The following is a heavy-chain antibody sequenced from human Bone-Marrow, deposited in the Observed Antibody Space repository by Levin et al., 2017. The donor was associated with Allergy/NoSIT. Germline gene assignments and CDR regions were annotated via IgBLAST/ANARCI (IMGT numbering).Heavy chain of an antibody. CDR3: AREVAAAGTGSWFDP. CDR2: IKQDGSEK. Sequence: GGSLRLSCAASGFTFSSYWMSWVRQAPGKGLEWVANIKQDGSEKYYVDSVKGRFTISRDNAKNSLYLQMNSLRAEDTAVYYCAREVAAAGTGSWFDPWGQGTLVTVSS. J-gene: IGHJ5*02. D-gene: IGHD6-13*01. CDR1: GFTFSSYW. V-gene: IGHV3-7*01.